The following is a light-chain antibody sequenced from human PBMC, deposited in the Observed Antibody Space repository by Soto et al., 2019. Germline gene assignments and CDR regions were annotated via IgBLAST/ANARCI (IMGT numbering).Light chain of an antibody. CDR1: QSISSY. CDR3: QQRRSWPLT. Sequence: EIVLTQSPATLSLSPGERATLSCRASQSISSYLAWYQQKPGQAPRLLIYDGSNRATGIPARFSGSGSETDFTLTISSLEPEDFGSYYCQQRRSWPLTFGGGTKVDIK. V-gene: IGKV3-11*01. J-gene: IGKJ4*01. CDR2: DGS.